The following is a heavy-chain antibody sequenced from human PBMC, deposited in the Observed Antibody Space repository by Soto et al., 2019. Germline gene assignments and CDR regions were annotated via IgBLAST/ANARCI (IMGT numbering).Heavy chain of an antibody. V-gene: IGHV1-69*13. CDR3: ARGDVDIVATNFDY. CDR1: GGTFSSYA. J-gene: IGHJ4*02. Sequence: ASVKVSCKASGGTFSSYAISWVRQAPGQGLEWMGGIIPIFGTANYAQKFQGRVTITADESTSTAYMELSSLRSEDTAVYYCARGDVDIVATNFDYWGQGTLVTVSS. CDR2: IIPIFGTA. D-gene: IGHD5-12*01.